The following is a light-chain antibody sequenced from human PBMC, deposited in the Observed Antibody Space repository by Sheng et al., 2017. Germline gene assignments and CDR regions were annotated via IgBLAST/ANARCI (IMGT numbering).Light chain of an antibody. CDR3: ATWDSSLSAWV. CDR1: SSNVGKNH. Sequence: QSVLTQPPSVSAAPGQKVTISCSGGSSNVGKNHVSWYQQFPGTVPKLLISENNQRPSGIPDRFSGSKSGTSATLGITGLQTGDEADYFCATWDSSLSAWVFGGGTKVSVL. CDR2: ENN. V-gene: IGLV1-51*02. J-gene: IGLJ3*02.